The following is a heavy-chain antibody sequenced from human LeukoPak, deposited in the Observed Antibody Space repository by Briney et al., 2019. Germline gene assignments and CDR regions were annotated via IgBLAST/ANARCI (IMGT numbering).Heavy chain of an antibody. CDR1: GSTFSSYA. Sequence: GRSLRLSCAASGSTFSSYAMHWVRQAPGKGLEWVAVISYDGSNKYYADSVKGRFTISRDNSKNTLYLQMNSLRAEDTAVYYCARAYTAMQVRGAFDIWGQGTMVTVSS. CDR3: ARAYTAMQVRGAFDI. D-gene: IGHD5-18*01. V-gene: IGHV3-30-3*01. J-gene: IGHJ3*02. CDR2: ISYDGSNK.